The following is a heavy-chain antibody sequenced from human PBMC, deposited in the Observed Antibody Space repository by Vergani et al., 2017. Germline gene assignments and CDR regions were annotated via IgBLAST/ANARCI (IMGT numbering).Heavy chain of an antibody. CDR1: GFTFSSYA. CDR2: INGGGDST. CDR3: AKQWNTSGFYSIDF. V-gene: IGHV3-23*04. J-gene: IGHJ4*02. D-gene: IGHD3-22*01. Sequence: EVQLVESGGGLVQPGRSLRLSCAASGFTFSSYAMSWVRQAPGKGLQWVSSINGGGDSTFYADSVRGRFTISRDRSEMIYLQMNSLRAEDTAIYYCAKQWNTSGFYSIDFWGQGTLVTVSS.